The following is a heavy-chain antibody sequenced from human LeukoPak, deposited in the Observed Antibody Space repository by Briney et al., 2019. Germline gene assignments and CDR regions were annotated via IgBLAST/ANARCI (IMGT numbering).Heavy chain of an antibody. CDR3: ASRGGYSGRSRLSRGWFDP. CDR2: ISSSSSAI. J-gene: IGHJ5*02. CDR1: GFTFSSYS. Sequence: GGSLRLSCAASGFTFSSYSMNWVRQAPGKGLEWVSYISSSSSAIYYADSVKGRFTISRDNAKNSLYLQMNSLRAEDTAVYYCASRGGYSGRSRLSRGWFDPWGQGTLVTVSS. V-gene: IGHV3-48*01. D-gene: IGHD5-12*01.